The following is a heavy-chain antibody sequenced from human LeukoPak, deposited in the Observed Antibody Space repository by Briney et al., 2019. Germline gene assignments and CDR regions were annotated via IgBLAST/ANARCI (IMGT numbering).Heavy chain of an antibody. J-gene: IGHJ4*02. CDR2: IYYSGST. V-gene: IGHV4-59*08. CDR3: ARTPYDILTGYLFDY. Sequence: ASETLSLTCTVSGGSISSYYWSWIRQPPGKGLEWIGYIYYSGSTNYNPSLKSRVTISVDTSKNQFSLKLSSVTAADTAVYYCARTPYDILTGYLFDYWGQGTLVTVSS. CDR1: GGSISSYY. D-gene: IGHD3-9*01.